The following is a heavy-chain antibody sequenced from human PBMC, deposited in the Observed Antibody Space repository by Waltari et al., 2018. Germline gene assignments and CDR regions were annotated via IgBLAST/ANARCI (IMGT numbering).Heavy chain of an antibody. Sequence: QVQLVQSGAEVKKPGSSVKVSCTASGGTFSSYAISWVRQATGQGLEWMGGLIPIFGTANYAQKFQGRGTSTADECTSTADMELSRLRCEDTAVYYGARGTIFGGVPAPYYYYGMDVWGQGTTVTVSS. J-gene: IGHJ6*02. D-gene: IGHD3-3*01. CDR1: GGTFSSYA. V-gene: IGHV1-69*01. CDR3: ARGTIFGGVPAPYYYYGMDV. CDR2: LIPIFGTA.